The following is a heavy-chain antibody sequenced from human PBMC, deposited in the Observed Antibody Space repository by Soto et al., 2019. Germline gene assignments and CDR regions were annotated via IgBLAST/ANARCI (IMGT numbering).Heavy chain of an antibody. J-gene: IGHJ6*02. CDR2: IYYSGST. CDR1: GGSISSGNYY. Sequence: SETLSLTCTVSGGSISSGNYYWSWIRQHPGKGLEWIGYIYYSGSTTYNPSLKSRVTISVDTSKNQFSLKLSSVTAADTAVYYCARLVWGDYGGNFPVGRWDYYYGMDVWGQGTTVTVSS. CDR3: ARLVWGDYGGNFPVGRWDYYYGMDV. V-gene: IGHV4-61*01. D-gene: IGHD4-17*01.